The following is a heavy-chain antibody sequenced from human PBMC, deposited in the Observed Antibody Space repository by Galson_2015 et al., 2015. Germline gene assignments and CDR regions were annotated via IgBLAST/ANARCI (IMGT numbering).Heavy chain of an antibody. CDR1: GFTFSSYA. J-gene: IGHJ3*02. CDR2: ISYDGSNK. D-gene: IGHD1-26*01. V-gene: IGHV3-30-3*01. Sequence: SLRLSCAASGFTFSSYAMHWVRQAPGKGLEWVAVISYDGSNKYYADSVKGRFTISRDNSKNTLYLQMNSLRAEDTAVYYCASTVVGWGAFDIWGQGTMVTVSS. CDR3: ASTVVGWGAFDI.